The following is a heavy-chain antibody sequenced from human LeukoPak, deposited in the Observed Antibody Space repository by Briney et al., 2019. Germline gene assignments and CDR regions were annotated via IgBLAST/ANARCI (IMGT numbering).Heavy chain of an antibody. CDR2: ISYSGGT. Sequence: SESLSLTCTVSVGAISSHYWSWMRQTPGKGLEWIGYISYSGGTNYNPSFKSRVTISVDTSKSQFSLKLTSVTAADTAVYYCARLKDLWFDPWGQGTLVTVSS. J-gene: IGHJ5*02. CDR3: ARLKDLWFDP. CDR1: VGAISSHY. V-gene: IGHV4-59*11. D-gene: IGHD2-15*01.